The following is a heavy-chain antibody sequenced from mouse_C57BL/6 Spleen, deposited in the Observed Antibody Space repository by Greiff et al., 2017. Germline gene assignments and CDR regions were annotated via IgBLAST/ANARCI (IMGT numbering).Heavy chain of an antibody. CDR1: GYTFTSYW. V-gene: IGHV1-69*01. CDR3: ARSESHYGSSWYFDY. CDR2: IDPSDSYT. J-gene: IGHJ2*01. Sequence: VQLQQPGAELVMPGASVKLSCKASGYTFTSYWMHWVKQRPGQGLEWIGEIDPSDSYTNYNQKFKGKSPLTVDKSSSTAYMQLSSLTSEDSAVYYCARSESHYGSSWYFDYWGQGTTLTVSS. D-gene: IGHD1-1*01.